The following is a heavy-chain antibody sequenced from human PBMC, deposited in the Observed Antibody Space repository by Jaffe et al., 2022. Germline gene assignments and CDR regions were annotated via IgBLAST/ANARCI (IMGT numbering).Heavy chain of an antibody. J-gene: IGHJ4*02. Sequence: EVQLLESGGGLVQPGGSLRLSCAASGFTFSSYAMSWVRQAPGKGLEWVSAISGSGGSTYYADSVKGRFTISRDNSKNTLYLQMNSLRAEDTAVYYCAKDREGYSGYVQYYFDYWGQGTLVTVSS. CDR3: AKDREGYSGYVQYYFDY. D-gene: IGHD5-12*01. V-gene: IGHV3-23*01. CDR2: ISGSGGST. CDR1: GFTFSSYA.